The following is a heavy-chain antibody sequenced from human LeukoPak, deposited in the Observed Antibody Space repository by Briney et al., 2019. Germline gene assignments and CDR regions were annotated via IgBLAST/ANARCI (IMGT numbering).Heavy chain of an antibody. J-gene: IGHJ5*01. V-gene: IGHV3-30*14. Sequence: GGSLRLSCSASGFAFSNFAMHWVRQAPGKGLEWVAVVSYEGTIKYYTDSAKGRFTISRDNSGNTISLQMNNLTTEDTATYYCAREKFDSWGQGALVTVSS. CDR2: VSYEGTIK. CDR3: AREKFDS. CDR1: GFAFSNFA.